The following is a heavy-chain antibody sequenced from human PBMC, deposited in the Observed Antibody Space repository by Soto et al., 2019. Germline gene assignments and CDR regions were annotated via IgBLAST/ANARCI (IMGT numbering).Heavy chain of an antibody. D-gene: IGHD6-19*01. CDR1: GFTYSNYT. CDR3: VAHRRGCQDYY. J-gene: IGHJ4*02. CDR2: ISYDGNNK. Sequence: GGSLRLSWAASGFTYSNYTMHWVRQAPGKGLEWVAVISYDGNNKFYADSVKDRFTASRDTAKNTVYLQMSSLRAEDTAVYFCVAHRRGCQDYYWGQGTLVTVSS. V-gene: IGHV3-30-3*01.